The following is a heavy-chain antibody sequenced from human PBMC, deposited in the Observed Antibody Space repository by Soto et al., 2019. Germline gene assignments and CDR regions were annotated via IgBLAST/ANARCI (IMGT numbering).Heavy chain of an antibody. Sequence: GASVKVSCKASGYTFTGYYMHWVRQAPGQGLELMGWINPNSGGTNYAQKFQGRVTMTRDTSISTAYMELSRLRSDDTAVYYCARDSTLYYDSSGVARDYGMDVWGQGTTVTVSS. J-gene: IGHJ6*02. CDR3: ARDSTLYYDSSGVARDYGMDV. CDR2: INPNSGGT. CDR1: GYTFTGYY. V-gene: IGHV1-2*02. D-gene: IGHD3-22*01.